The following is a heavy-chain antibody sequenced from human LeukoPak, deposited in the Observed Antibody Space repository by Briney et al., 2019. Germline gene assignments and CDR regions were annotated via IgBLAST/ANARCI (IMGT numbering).Heavy chain of an antibody. D-gene: IGHD3-3*01. V-gene: IGHV4-39*01. Sequence: SETLSLTCTVSGGSISSSSYYWGWIRQPPGKGLEWIGSIYYSGSTYYNPSLKSRVTISVDTSKNQFSLKLSSVTAADTAVYYCARTIFGVVTPYYFDYWGQGTLVTVST. J-gene: IGHJ4*02. CDR2: IYYSGST. CDR3: ARTIFGVVTPYYFDY. CDR1: GGSISSSSYY.